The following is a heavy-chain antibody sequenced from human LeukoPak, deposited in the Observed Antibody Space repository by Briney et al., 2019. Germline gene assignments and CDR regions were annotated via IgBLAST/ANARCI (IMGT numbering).Heavy chain of an antibody. D-gene: IGHD6-13*01. Sequence: GVLRLSCAASGFTFSSYSMNWVCQAPGKGLEWVSSISSSSSYIYYADSVKGRFTISRDNAKNSLYLQMNSLRAEDTAVYYCARESSSSWTLGYYYYGMDVWGQGTTVTVSS. CDR2: ISSSSSYI. J-gene: IGHJ6*02. CDR1: GFTFSSYS. V-gene: IGHV3-21*01. CDR3: ARESSSSWTLGYYYYGMDV.